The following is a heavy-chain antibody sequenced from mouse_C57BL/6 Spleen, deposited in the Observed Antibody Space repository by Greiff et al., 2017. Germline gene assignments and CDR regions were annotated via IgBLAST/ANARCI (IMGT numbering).Heavy chain of an antibody. CDR2: IDPSDSYT. CDR1: GYTFTSYW. J-gene: IGHJ4*01. V-gene: IGHV1-69*01. D-gene: IGHD1-1*01. Sequence: QVQLQQPGAELVMPGASVKLSCKASGYTFTSYWMHWVKQRPGQGLEWIGEIDPSDSYTNYNQKFKGKSTLTVDKSSSTAYMQLSSLTSEDSAVYYCARSEVYSYAKDYWGQGTSVTVSS. CDR3: ARSEVYSYAKDY.